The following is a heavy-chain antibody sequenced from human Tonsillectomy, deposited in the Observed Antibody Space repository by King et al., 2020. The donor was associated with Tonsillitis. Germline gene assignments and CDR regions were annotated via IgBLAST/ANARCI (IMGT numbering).Heavy chain of an antibody. CDR2: IYYSGTT. Sequence: VQLQESGPGLVKPSETLSLTCTVSGGSISSSSYYCGWIRQPPGKGLEWIGTIYYSGTTYYNPSLKSRVTISVDMSKNQLSLKLSSVTAADTAVYYCARAQWERLGWSYFDSWGQGIMVTVSS. D-gene: IGHD1-26*01. CDR3: ARAQWERLGWSYFDS. J-gene: IGHJ3*02. V-gene: IGHV4-39*07. CDR1: GGSISSSSYY.